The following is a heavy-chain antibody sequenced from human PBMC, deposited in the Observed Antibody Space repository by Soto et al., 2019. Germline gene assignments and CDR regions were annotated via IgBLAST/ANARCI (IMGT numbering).Heavy chain of an antibody. D-gene: IGHD1-7*01. J-gene: IGHJ5*02. CDR2: LSRSGGAT. Sequence: GGSLRLSCTASGFNTRFYSMSWVRQTPGKGLEWVAALSRSGGATYYADPVRGRFTISRDASKDTLFLQMSNLRAEDTALYYCSKGEMSTIRNSFDPWGQGTLVTVSS. CDR3: SKGEMSTIRNSFDP. V-gene: IGHV3-23*01. CDR1: GFNTRFYS.